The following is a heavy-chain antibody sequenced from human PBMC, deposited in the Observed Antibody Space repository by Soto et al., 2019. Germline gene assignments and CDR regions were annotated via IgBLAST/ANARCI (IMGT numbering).Heavy chain of an antibody. CDR1: GYTFTSYG. D-gene: IGHD3-10*01. CDR2: ISAYKGNT. J-gene: IGHJ6*02. CDR3: ARWAMWHSGSGSYLASLIPYYYYGMDV. V-gene: IGHV1-18*01. Sequence: QVQLVQSGAEVKKPGASVKVSCKASGYTFTSYGISWVRQAPGQGLEWMGWISAYKGNTNYAQKLQGRVTMTTDRSTSTAYMELRGLRSDDPDVYYCARWAMWHSGSGSYLASLIPYYYYGMDVWGQGTTVTVSS.